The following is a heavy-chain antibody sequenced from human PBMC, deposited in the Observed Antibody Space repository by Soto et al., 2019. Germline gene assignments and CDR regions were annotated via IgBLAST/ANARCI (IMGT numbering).Heavy chain of an antibody. D-gene: IGHD1-26*01. J-gene: IGHJ6*02. CDR3: ALCFGSYSGYYYGMDV. V-gene: IGHV3-30*03. CDR2: ISYDGSNK. Sequence: QVQLVESGGGVVQPGRSLRLSCAASGFTFSSYGMHWVRQAPGKGLEWVAVISYDGSNKYYADSVKGRFTISRDNSKNTLYLQMNSLRAEDTAVYYCALCFGSYSGYYYGMDVWGQGTTVTVSS. CDR1: GFTFSSYG.